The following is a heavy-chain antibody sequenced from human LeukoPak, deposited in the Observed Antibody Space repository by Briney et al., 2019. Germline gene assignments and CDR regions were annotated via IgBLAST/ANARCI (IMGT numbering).Heavy chain of an antibody. D-gene: IGHD4-11*01. CDR1: GFIVSSYY. CDR3: ARSYSNHLFGMDV. CDR2: IYSGGST. J-gene: IGHJ6*02. V-gene: IGHV3-66*01. Sequence: GGSLRLSCAASGFIVSSYYMTWVRQAPGKGLEWVSVIYSGGSTYYADSVKGRVAISRDNSKNTVFLQMNSVRAEDTAVYYCARSYSNHLFGMDVWGQGTTVTVSS.